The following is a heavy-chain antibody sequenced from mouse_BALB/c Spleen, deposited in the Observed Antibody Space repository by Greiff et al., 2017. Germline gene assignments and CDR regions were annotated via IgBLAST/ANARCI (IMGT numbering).Heavy chain of an antibody. J-gene: IGHJ4*01. CDR3: ASEIYYGYDDAMDY. V-gene: IGHV3-6*02. Sequence: EVKLVESGPGLVKPSQSLSLSCSVTGYSITSGYYWNWNRQLPGNKLEWMGYISYDGSNNYNPSLKNRISITRDTSKNQCFLKLNSVTTEDTASDDCASEIYYGYDDAMDYWGQGTSVTVSA. D-gene: IGHD2-2*01. CDR2: ISYDGSN. CDR1: GYSITSGYY.